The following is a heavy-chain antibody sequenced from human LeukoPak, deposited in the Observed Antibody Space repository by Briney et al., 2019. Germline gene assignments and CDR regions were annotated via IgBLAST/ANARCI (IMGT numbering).Heavy chain of an antibody. J-gene: IGHJ4*02. CDR1: GYSFTSYW. D-gene: IGHD2-2*01. CDR3: AGHHPVSPYTRPYYFDY. Sequence: GESLKISCKGSGYSFTSYWIGWVRQMPGKGLEWMGIIYPGDSDTRYSPSFQGQVTISADKSISTAYLQWSSLKASDTAMYYCAGHHPVSPYTRPYYFDYWGQGTLVTVSS. CDR2: IYPGDSDT. V-gene: IGHV5-51*01.